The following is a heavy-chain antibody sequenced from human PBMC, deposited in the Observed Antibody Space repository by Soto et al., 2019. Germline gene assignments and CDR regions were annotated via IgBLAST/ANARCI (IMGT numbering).Heavy chain of an antibody. Sequence: GGSLRLSCAASGFTFSSYSMSWVRQAPGKGLEWVSGFRSSGGGGTTYYADSVKGRFTISRDNSKNTLFLQMNSLRAEDTAIYYCAKKVNSGPGSQYFDYWGQGTLVTVSS. J-gene: IGHJ4*02. CDR2: FRSSGGGGTT. CDR3: AKKVNSGPGSQYFDY. CDR1: GFTFSSYS. V-gene: IGHV3-23*01. D-gene: IGHD3-10*01.